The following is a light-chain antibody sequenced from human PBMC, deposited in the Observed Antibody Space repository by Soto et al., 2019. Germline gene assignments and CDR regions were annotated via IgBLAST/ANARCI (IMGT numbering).Light chain of an antibody. Sequence: DIQMTQSPSTLSASVGDRVTITCRPSQSISSWLAWYQQKPGKAPKLLIYDASSLESGVPSRFSGSGSGTEFTLTISSLQPDDFATYYCQHRGTFGQGTKVEIK. J-gene: IGKJ1*01. V-gene: IGKV1-5*01. CDR1: QSISSW. CDR2: DAS. CDR3: QHRGT.